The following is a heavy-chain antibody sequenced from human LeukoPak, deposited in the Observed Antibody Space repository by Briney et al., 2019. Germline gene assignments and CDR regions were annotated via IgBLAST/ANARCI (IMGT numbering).Heavy chain of an antibody. D-gene: IGHD1-1*01. V-gene: IGHV3-33*01. J-gene: IGHJ6*02. CDR1: GFTFSRYG. CDR3: AREIKGTVLSFPDYYYYGMDV. CDR2: IWYDGSNK. Sequence: GGSLRLSCAASGFTFSRYGMLWVRQAPGKGVEWVAVIWYDGSNKYYADSVKGRFTISRDNSKNTLYLQTNSLRAEDTAVYYCAREIKGTVLSFPDYYYYGMDVWGQGTTVTVSS.